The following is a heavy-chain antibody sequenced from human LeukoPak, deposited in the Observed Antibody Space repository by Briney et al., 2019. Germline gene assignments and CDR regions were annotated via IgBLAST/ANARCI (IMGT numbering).Heavy chain of an antibody. CDR3: ARDPDYVGVYYHSGMDV. CDR2: ISSSSSYI. J-gene: IGHJ6*02. D-gene: IGHD4-17*01. V-gene: IGHV3-21*01. CDR1: GFTFSSYS. Sequence: GGSLRLSCAASGFTFSSYSMNWVRQAPGKGLEWVSSISSSSSYIYYADSVKGRFTISRDNAKNSLYLQMNSLRAGDTAVYYCARDPDYVGVYYHSGMDVWGQGTTVTVSS.